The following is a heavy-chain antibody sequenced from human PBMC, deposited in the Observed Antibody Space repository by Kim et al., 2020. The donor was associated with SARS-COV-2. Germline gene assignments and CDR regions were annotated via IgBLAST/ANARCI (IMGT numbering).Heavy chain of an antibody. CDR2: ISGSGGST. J-gene: IGHJ5*02. D-gene: IGHD5-18*01. V-gene: IGHV3-23*01. CDR1: GFTFSSYA. CDR3: AKWVPDRIQLWFYDWFDP. Sequence: GGSLRLSCAASGFTFSSYAMSWVRQAPGKGLEWVSAISGSGGSTYYADSVKGRFTISRDNSKNTLYLQMNSLRAEDTAVYYCAKWVPDRIQLWFYDWFDPWGQGTLVTVSS.